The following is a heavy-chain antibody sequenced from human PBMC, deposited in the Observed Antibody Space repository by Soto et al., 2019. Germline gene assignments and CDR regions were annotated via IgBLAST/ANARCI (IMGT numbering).Heavy chain of an antibody. V-gene: IGHV4-39*01. Sequence: SETLSLTCTVSGGSISSSSYYWGWIRQPPGRGLEWIGSIYYSGSTYYNPSLKLRLTISVDTSKNQFSLKLSSETAADTAVYYCARHKAVSKDDPPRSGFDPWGQGTLVTVSS. D-gene: IGHD4-4*01. CDR2: IYYSGST. CDR1: GGSISSSSYY. J-gene: IGHJ5*02. CDR3: ARHKAVSKDDPPRSGFDP.